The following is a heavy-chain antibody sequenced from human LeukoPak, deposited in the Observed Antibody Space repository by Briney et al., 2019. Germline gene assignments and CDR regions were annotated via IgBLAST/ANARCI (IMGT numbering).Heavy chain of an antibody. J-gene: IGHJ3*02. CDR3: AKSPTVDAAFDI. D-gene: IGHD4-23*01. CDR1: GFTFSTYE. Sequence: GGSLRLSCAASGFTFSTYEMNWVRQAPGRGLEWVAYISGSGDASNYADSVKGRFTISRDNAKNSLYLQMNSLRAEDTALYYCAKSPTVDAAFDIWGQGTMVTVSS. CDR2: ISGSGDAS. V-gene: IGHV3-48*03.